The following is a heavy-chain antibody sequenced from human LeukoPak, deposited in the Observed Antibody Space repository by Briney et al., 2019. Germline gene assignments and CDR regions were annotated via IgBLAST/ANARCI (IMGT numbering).Heavy chain of an antibody. D-gene: IGHD5-18*01. CDR2: IYYSGST. CDR1: GGSISSYY. J-gene: IGHJ4*02. CDR3: ARDHGYSKDY. V-gene: IGHV4-59*01. Sequence: SETLSLTCTVSGGSISSYYWSWIRQPPGKGLEWIEYIYYSGSTNYNPSLKSRVTISVDTSKNQFSLKLSSVTAADTAVYYCARDHGYSKDYWGQGTLVTVSS.